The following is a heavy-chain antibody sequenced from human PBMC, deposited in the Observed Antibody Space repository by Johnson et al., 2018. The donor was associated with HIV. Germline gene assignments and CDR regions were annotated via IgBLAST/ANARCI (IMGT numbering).Heavy chain of an antibody. D-gene: IGHD1-26*01. CDR3: AKFIYYTSTSARSHDAFAV. V-gene: IGHV3-23*04. CDR2: ISGGGGK. Sequence: VQLVESGGGLVQPGGSLRLSCAASGFSFSSYAMSWVRQAPGKGLEWVSGISGGGGKYYADSVKGRFTISRDNSKNTLSLQMNSLRAEDTAVYYCAKFIYYTSTSARSHDAFAVWCQGTMVTVSS. J-gene: IGHJ3*01. CDR1: GFSFSSYA.